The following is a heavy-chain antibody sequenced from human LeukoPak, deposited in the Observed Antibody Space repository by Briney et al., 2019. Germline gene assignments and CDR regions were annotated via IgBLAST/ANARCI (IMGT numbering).Heavy chain of an antibody. CDR3: AKSPVSSCRGSFCYPFDY. CDR1: GFTFSSYG. V-gene: IGHV3-23*01. CDR2: ISGSGSST. D-gene: IGHD2-15*01. Sequence: GGSLRPSCAASGFTFSSYGMSWVRQAPGKGLEWVSAISGSGSSTYYADSVKGRFTISRDNSRNTLYLQMNTLRAEDTAVYFCAKSPVSSCRGSFCYPFDYWGQGNLVTVSS. J-gene: IGHJ4*02.